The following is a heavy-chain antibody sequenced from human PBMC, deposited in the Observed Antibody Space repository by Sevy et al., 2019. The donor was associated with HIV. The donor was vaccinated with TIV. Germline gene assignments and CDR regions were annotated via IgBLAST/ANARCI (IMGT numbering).Heavy chain of an antibody. Sequence: SETLSLTCTVSGGSISSYFWSWIRQPPGKGLEWIAYIYYSGSTNYSPSLKSRVTISADTSKNQISLKLSSVTAVDTAVYYCARYYYDTTGPGSWFDPWGQGTLVTISS. CDR2: IYYSGST. V-gene: IGHV4-59*01. J-gene: IGHJ5*02. CDR3: ARYYYDTTGPGSWFDP. D-gene: IGHD3-22*01. CDR1: GGSISSYF.